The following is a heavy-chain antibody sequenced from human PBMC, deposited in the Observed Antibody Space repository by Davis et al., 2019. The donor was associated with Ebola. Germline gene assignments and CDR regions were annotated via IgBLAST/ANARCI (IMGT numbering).Heavy chain of an antibody. CDR3: AHVITIFGVVNDAFDI. Sequence: TLSLTCTVSGGSISSSSYYWGWIRQPPGKALEWLARIDWDDDKFYSTSLKSRLTITKDTSKNQVVLTMTNMDPVDTATYYCAHVITIFGVVNDAFDIWGQGTMVTVSS. CDR1: GGSISSSSYY. CDR2: IDWDDDK. J-gene: IGHJ3*02. V-gene: IGHV2-70*12. D-gene: IGHD3-3*01.